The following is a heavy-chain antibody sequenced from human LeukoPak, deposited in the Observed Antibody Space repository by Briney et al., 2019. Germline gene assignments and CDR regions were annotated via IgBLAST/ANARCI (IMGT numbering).Heavy chain of an antibody. Sequence: SETLSLTCTVSGDSFSSVTDYWAWIRQPPGKGLEWIGYIYHSGSTYYNPSLKSRVTISVDRSKNQFSLKLSSVTAADTAVYYCAGGGVVADYWGQGTLVTVSS. J-gene: IGHJ4*02. CDR3: AGGGVVADY. V-gene: IGHV4-30-2*01. CDR2: IYHSGST. CDR1: GDSFSSVTDY. D-gene: IGHD3-22*01.